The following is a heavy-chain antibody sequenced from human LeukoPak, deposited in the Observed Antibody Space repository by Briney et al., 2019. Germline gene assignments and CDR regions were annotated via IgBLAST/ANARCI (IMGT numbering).Heavy chain of an antibody. V-gene: IGHV3-48*01. Sequence: GGSLRLSCAASGFTFSSYSMNWVRQAPGKGLEWVSYISSSSTIYCADSAKGRFTISRDNAKNSLYLQMNSLRAEDTAVYYCARFRAAYCSSTSCQKVNDYWGQGTLVTVSS. J-gene: IGHJ4*02. D-gene: IGHD2-2*01. CDR3: ARFRAAYCSSTSCQKVNDY. CDR2: ISSSSTI. CDR1: GFTFSSYS.